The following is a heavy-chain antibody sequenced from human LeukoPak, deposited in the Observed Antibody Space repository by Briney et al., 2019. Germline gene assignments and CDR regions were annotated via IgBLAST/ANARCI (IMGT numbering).Heavy chain of an antibody. D-gene: IGHD3-10*01. CDR2: ISGSGGTI. CDR3: ARFRQQIAYYYYYAVDV. CDR1: GFTFSNYE. J-gene: IGHJ6*02. Sequence: GGSLRLSCAASGFTFSNYEMNWVRQAPGKGLEWVSYISGSGGTIYIADSVEGRFTISRDNAKNSLYLQMNSLTAEDTAVYYCARFRQQIAYYYYYAVDVWGQGTTVTVSS. V-gene: IGHV3-48*03.